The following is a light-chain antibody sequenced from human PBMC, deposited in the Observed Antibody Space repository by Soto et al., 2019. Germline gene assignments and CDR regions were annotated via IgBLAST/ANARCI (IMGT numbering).Light chain of an antibody. CDR2: AAS. CDR3: LQYHGVPRT. J-gene: IGKJ4*01. CDR1: QDIRND. Sequence: AIQMTQSPSSLSASVGDRVTITCRASQDIRNDLGWYQQKPGKAPKLLIYAASSLQSEVRSRFSGSGSGTDFTLTISSLQTEDFATYDCLQYHGVPRTFGGGTKVEIK. V-gene: IGKV1-6*01.